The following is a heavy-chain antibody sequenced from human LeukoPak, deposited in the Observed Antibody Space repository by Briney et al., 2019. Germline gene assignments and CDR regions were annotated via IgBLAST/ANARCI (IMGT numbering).Heavy chain of an antibody. CDR2: ISAYSGNT. CDR1: GYTFTSYG. D-gene: IGHD2-2*01. Sequence: ASVKVSCKASGYTFTSYGISWVRQAPGQGLEWMGWISAYSGNTNYAQNLQGRVTMTTDTSTTTAYMELRSLRSDETAVYHCARARCSSISCTFDYWGQGTLVTVSS. J-gene: IGHJ4*02. CDR3: ARARCSSISCTFDY. V-gene: IGHV1-18*01.